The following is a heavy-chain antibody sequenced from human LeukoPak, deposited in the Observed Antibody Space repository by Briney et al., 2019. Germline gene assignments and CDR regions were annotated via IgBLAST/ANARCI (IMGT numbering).Heavy chain of an antibody. CDR3: ARVWAYGGISSYYHYYMDV. CDR1: GYTFTSYD. J-gene: IGHJ6*03. Sequence: ASVKVSCKASGYTFTSYDINWVRQATGHGLEWMGWMNPNSGNTGYAQKFQCRVTTTRNTPIRTAYMQRSSLRSEDTAVYYCARVWAYGGISSYYHYYMDVWGKGTTVTVSS. V-gene: IGHV1-8*01. D-gene: IGHD4-23*01. CDR2: MNPNSGNT.